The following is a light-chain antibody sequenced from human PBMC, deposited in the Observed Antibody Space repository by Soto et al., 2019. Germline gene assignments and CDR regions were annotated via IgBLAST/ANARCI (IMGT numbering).Light chain of an antibody. V-gene: IGKV3-20*01. CDR3: QQYNNWRPWT. Sequence: EIVLTQSPGTLSLSPWERATLSCRASQSVSSSYLAWYQQKPGQAPRLLIYGASSRATGIPDRFSGSGSGTDFTLTISRLEPEDFAVYYCQQYNNWRPWTFGQGTKVDIK. J-gene: IGKJ1*01. CDR1: QSVSSSY. CDR2: GAS.